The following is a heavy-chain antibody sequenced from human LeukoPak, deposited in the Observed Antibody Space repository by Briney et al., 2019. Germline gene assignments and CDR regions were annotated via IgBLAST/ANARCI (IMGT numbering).Heavy chain of an antibody. CDR2: ISDSGTTK. V-gene: IGHV3-48*03. CDR3: ARAFGSGSYSF. Sequence: GGSLRLSCAASGFTFSSYEMNWVRQAPGKGLGWVSYISDSGTTKYYADSVKGRITISRDNAKNSLYLQMNSLRAEDTAVYYCARAFGSGSYSFWGQGTLVSVSS. J-gene: IGHJ4*02. D-gene: IGHD3-10*01. CDR1: GFTFSSYE.